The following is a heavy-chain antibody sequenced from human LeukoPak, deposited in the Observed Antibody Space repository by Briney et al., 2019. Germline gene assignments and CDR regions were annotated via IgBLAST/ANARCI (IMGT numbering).Heavy chain of an antibody. CDR3: AKVIRPVQLERQGAYDI. Sequence: PGGSLRLSCAASGFTFSSYAMSWVRQAPGKGLEWVSAISGSGGSTYYADSVKGRFTISRDNSKNTLYLQMNSLRAEDTAVYYCAKVIRPVQLERQGAYDIWGQGTMVTVSS. CDR1: GFTFSSYA. CDR2: ISGSGGST. V-gene: IGHV3-23*01. J-gene: IGHJ3*02. D-gene: IGHD1-1*01.